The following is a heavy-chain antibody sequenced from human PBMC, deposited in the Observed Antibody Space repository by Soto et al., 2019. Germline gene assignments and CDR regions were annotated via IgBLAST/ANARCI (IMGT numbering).Heavy chain of an antibody. V-gene: IGHV3-9*01. Sequence: EVQLVESGGGLVQPGRSLRLSCVGSGFTFDDYGMHWVRQAPGKGLEWVSGISWDSYSIGYADSVKGRFTISRDNDKNSLYLQMNSLKSEDTALYSCAKARGGIDYWGQGTLVTVSS. J-gene: IGHJ4*02. CDR3: AKARGGIDY. CDR2: ISWDSYSI. D-gene: IGHD3-16*01. CDR1: GFTFDDYG.